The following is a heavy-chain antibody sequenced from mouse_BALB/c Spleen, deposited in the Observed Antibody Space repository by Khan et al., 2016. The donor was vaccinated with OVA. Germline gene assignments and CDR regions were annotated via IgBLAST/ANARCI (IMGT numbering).Heavy chain of an antibody. CDR3: GAGYGGYAMDY. J-gene: IGHJ4*01. V-gene: IGHV14-3*02. CDR2: IDPANGNT. Sequence: VQLQQSGAELVKPGASVKLSCTASGFNIKDTYMHWVKQRPEQGLEWIGRIDPANGNTKYDPKFQGKATITADTSSNTAYLQLSSLTSEDTAVYYCGAGYGGYAMDYWGQGTSVTVSS. D-gene: IGHD2-2*01. CDR1: GFNIKDTY.